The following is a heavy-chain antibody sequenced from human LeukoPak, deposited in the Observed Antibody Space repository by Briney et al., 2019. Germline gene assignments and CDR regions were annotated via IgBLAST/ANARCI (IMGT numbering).Heavy chain of an antibody. CDR2: MYTSVSI. V-gene: IGHV4-61*02. J-gene: IGHJ6*03. D-gene: IGHD5-18*01. Sequence: SETLSLTCTVSGGSISSGSYYWSWIRQPAGKGLEWIGRMYTSVSINYNPSLESRVTMSVDTSKNQFSLTLSSVTAADTAVYYCARDLTDTYGYYYYYMDVWGKGTTVTISS. CDR1: GGSISSGSYY. CDR3: ARDLTDTYGYYYYYMDV.